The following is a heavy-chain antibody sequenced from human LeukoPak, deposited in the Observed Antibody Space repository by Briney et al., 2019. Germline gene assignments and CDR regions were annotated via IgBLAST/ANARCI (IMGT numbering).Heavy chain of an antibody. J-gene: IGHJ6*02. V-gene: IGHV4-34*01. CDR3: AGRYCTNGVCTLYYYYGMDV. CDR2: INHSGST. D-gene: IGHD2-8*01. CDR1: GGSFSGYY. Sequence: PSETLSLTCAVYGGSFSGYYWSWIRQPPAKGLEWIGEINHSGSTNYNPSLKSRVTISVDTSKNQFSLKLSSVTAADTAVYYCAGRYCTNGVCTLYYYYGMDVWGQGTTVTVSS.